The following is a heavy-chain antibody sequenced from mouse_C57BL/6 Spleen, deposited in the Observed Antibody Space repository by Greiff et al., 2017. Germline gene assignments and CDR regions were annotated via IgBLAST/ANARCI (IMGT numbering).Heavy chain of an antibody. V-gene: IGHV1-55*01. J-gene: IGHJ2*01. D-gene: IGHD1-1*01. CDR2: IYPGSGST. CDR3: AIKEVRLLRYYDY. CDR1: GYTFTSYW. Sequence: QVQLKQPGAELVKPGASVKMSCKASGYTFTSYWITWVKQRPGQGLEWIGDIYPGSGSTNYNEKFKSKATLTVDPSSSTAYMQLSSLTSEDSAVYYCAIKEVRLLRYYDYGGQGTTLTVSS.